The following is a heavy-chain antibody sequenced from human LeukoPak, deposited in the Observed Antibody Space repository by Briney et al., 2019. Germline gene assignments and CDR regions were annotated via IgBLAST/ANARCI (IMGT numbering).Heavy chain of an antibody. CDR3: ARHSTEHYYYYMDV. J-gene: IGHJ6*03. CDR1: GGSISSYY. D-gene: IGHD2-15*01. Sequence: SETLSLTCTVSGGSISSYYWSWIRQPPGKGLEWIGYIYTSGSTNYNPSLKSRVTISVDTSKNQFSLKLSSVTAADTAVYYCARHSTEHYYYYMDVWGKGTTVTVSS. V-gene: IGHV4-4*09. CDR2: IYTSGST.